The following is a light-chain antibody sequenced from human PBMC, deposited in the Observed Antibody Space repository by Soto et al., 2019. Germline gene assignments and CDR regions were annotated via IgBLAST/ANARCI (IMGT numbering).Light chain of an antibody. V-gene: IGKV1D-13*01. CDR3: QQFNNYPTT. Sequence: AIQLTQSPSSLSASVGDRVTITCRASQGISSALAWYQQKPGKAPKLLIYDASSLESGVPSRFSVSGSGTDFTLTISSLQPEDFATYYCQQFNNYPTTFGKWTRLEIK. J-gene: IGKJ5*01. CDR1: QGISSA. CDR2: DAS.